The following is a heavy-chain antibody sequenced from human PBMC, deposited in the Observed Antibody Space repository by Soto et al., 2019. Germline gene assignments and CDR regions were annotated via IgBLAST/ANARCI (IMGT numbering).Heavy chain of an antibody. CDR2: IYAGDSDT. J-gene: IGHJ6*02. V-gene: IGHV5-51*01. CDR3: ARRGHSYGLDV. CDR1: GYSFTIYW. Sequence: PGASLKISCKGSGYSFTIYWIGWVRQMPGKGPEWMGIIYAGDSDTSYSPSFQGQVTISVDKSISTAYLQWNSLQASDTAMYYCARRGHSYGLDVWGQGTKVTVSS. D-gene: IGHD3-10*01.